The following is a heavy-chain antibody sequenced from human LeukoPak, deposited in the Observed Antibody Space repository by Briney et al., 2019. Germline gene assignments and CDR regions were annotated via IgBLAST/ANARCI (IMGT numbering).Heavy chain of an antibody. V-gene: IGHV3-23*01. D-gene: IGHD5-12*01. CDR1: GFTFSSYA. J-gene: IGHJ4*02. CDR2: ISGSGGST. CDR3: AKGPLRGVATIIPLDY. Sequence: GGSLRLSCAASGFTFSSYAMSWVRQAPGKGLEWVSTISGSGGSTYYADSVKGRFTISRDNSKNTLYLQMNSLRAEDTAVYYCAKGPLRGVATIIPLDYWGQGTLVTVSS.